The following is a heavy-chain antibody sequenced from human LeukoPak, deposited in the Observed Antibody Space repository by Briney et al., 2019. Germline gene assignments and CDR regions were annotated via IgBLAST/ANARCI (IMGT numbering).Heavy chain of an antibody. V-gene: IGHV3-23*01. J-gene: IGHJ4*02. CDR3: AKRGVVIRVILVGFHKEAYYFDS. D-gene: IGHD3-22*01. Sequence: PGGSLRLSCAVSGITLSNYGMSWVRQAPGKGREWVAGISDSGCRTNYADSVKGRVTISRDNPKNTLYLQLNSLRAEDTAVHFCAKRGVVIRVILVGFHKEAYYFDSWGQGALVTVSS. CDR1: GITLSNYG. CDR2: ISDSGCRT.